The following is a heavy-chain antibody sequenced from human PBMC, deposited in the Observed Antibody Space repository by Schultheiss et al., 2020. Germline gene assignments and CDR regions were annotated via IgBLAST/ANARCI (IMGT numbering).Heavy chain of an antibody. V-gene: IGHV3-21*05. Sequence: GGSLRLSCAASGFTFSSYSMNWVRQAPGKGLEWVSYISSSSSYTNYADSVKGRFTISRDNAKNSLYLQMNSLRAEDTAVYYCARDVGYYDSSGYSYYYYGMDVWGQGTTVTVSS. CDR2: ISSSSSYT. D-gene: IGHD3-22*01. J-gene: IGHJ6*02. CDR1: GFTFSSYS. CDR3: ARDVGYYDSSGYSYYYYGMDV.